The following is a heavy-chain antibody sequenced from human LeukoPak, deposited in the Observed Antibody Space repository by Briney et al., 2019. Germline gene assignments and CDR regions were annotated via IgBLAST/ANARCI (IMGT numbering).Heavy chain of an antibody. CDR2: IYSSGSA. J-gene: IGHJ4*01. D-gene: IGHD3-22*01. Sequence: SETLSLTCTVSGSSINNNFWTWIRQPPGKGLEWIGYIYSSGSANYNPSLKSRVIISGDTSRNQISLRLTSVTAADTAMYFCARHRDYYDTWGHGTLVTVSS. CDR3: ARHRDYYDT. V-gene: IGHV4-59*08. CDR1: GSSINNNF.